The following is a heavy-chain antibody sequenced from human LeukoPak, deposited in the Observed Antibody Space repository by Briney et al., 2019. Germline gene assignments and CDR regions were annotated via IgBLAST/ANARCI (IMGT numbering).Heavy chain of an antibody. CDR3: AGGYKYAYYNYYYMGV. D-gene: IGHD5-24*01. J-gene: IGHJ6*03. CDR1: GASISSYY. CDR2: IYYSGRT. V-gene: IGHV4-59*01. Sequence: SETLSLTCTVSGASISSYYWSWIRQSPGKGLEWIGYIYYSGRTNYNPSLKSRVTISVDTSKNQFPLKLSSVTAADTAVYYCAGGYKYAYYNYYYMGVWGKGTTVTVSS.